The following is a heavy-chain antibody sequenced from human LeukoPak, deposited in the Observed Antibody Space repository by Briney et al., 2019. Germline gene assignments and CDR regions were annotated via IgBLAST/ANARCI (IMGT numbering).Heavy chain of an antibody. CDR2: IYYSGST. CDR3: ARVNPSGWAVGDAFDI. Sequence: SETLSLTCTVSGGSISSYYWSWIRQPPGKGLEWIGYIYYSGSTNYNPSLKSRVTISVDTSKKQFSLKLSSVTAAGTPVYYCARVNPSGWAVGDAFDIWGQGTMVTVSS. CDR1: GGSISSYY. J-gene: IGHJ3*02. D-gene: IGHD6-19*01. V-gene: IGHV4-59*01.